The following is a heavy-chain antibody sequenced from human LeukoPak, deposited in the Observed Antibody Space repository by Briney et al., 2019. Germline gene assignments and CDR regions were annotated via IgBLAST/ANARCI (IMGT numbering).Heavy chain of an antibody. CDR3: ARHVVAVGFDY. CDR2: ISSSGSTI. D-gene: IGHD3-22*01. V-gene: IGHV3-48*04. CDR1: GFTFSSYW. J-gene: IGHJ4*02. Sequence: PGGSLRLSYAASGFTFSSYWMHWVRQAPGKGLEWVSYISSSGSTIYYADSVKGRFTISRDNAKNSLYLQMNSLRAEDTAVYYCARHVVAVGFDYWGQGTLVTVSS.